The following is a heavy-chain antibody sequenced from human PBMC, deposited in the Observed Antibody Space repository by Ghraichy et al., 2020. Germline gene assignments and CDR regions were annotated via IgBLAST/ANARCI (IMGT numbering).Heavy chain of an antibody. CDR3: ARVYFVVVQPKTVWIAP. D-gene: IGHD2-2*01. Sequence: SETPSLTCTVSGASINSYYWTWIRQSPGRGLEWIGYIYFSGSTTYTNYSPSLKSRVTISVDTSTNQFSLKLTSVTPADTARYYCARVYFVVVQPKTVWIAPWGQGTLVTVSS. J-gene: IGHJ5*02. CDR2: IYFSGSTTYT. V-gene: IGHV4-59*12. CDR1: GASINSYY.